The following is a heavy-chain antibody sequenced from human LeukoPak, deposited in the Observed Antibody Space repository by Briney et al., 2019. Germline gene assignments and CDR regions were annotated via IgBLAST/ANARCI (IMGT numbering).Heavy chain of an antibody. V-gene: IGHV4-34*01. CDR3: ARDSRWLLPAFDY. Sequence: PSETLSLTCAVYGVSFSGYYWSWIRQPPGKGLEWIGEINHSGSTNYNPSLKSRVTISVDTSKNQFSLKLSSVTAADTAVYYCARDSRWLLPAFDYWGQGTLVTVSS. J-gene: IGHJ4*02. CDR1: GVSFSGYY. D-gene: IGHD3-22*01. CDR2: INHSGST.